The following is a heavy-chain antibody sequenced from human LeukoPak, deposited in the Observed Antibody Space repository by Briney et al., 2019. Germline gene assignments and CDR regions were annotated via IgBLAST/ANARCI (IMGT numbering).Heavy chain of an antibody. V-gene: IGHV7-4-1*02. D-gene: IGHD5-18*01. Sequence: ASVKVSCKASGYTFTSYAMNWVRQAPGQGLEWVGWINTNTGNPTYAQGFTGRFVFSLDTSVSTAYLQISSLKAEDTAVYYCARDVAQLWQGNAWFDPWGQGTLVTVSS. J-gene: IGHJ5*02. CDR3: ARDVAQLWQGNAWFDP. CDR1: GYTFTSYA. CDR2: INTNTGNP.